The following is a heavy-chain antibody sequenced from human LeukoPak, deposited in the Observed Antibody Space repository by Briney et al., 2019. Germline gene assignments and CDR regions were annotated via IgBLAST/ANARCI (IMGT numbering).Heavy chain of an antibody. J-gene: IGHJ4*02. CDR3: TRGPSGSYYNDY. D-gene: IGHD3-10*01. V-gene: IGHV3-73*01. CDR2: IRGKANSYAT. Sequence: PGGSLKLSCAASGFTFSGSAMHWVRQASGKGLEWVGRIRGKANSYATAYAASVKGRFTISRDDSKNTAYLQMNSLKTEDTAVYYCTRGPSGSYYNDYWGQGTLVTVSS. CDR1: GFTFSGSA.